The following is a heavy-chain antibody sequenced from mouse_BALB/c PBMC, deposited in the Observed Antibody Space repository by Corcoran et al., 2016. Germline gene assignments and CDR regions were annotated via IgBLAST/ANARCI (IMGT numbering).Heavy chain of an antibody. Sequence: QVTLKESGPGILQPSQTLSLTCSFSGFSLSTSGMGVSWIRQPSGKGLEWLAHIYWDDDKHYNPSLKSRLTISKDTSSNQVFLKITSVDTADTATYYCARRGLLRLHAMDYWGQGTSVTVSS. J-gene: IGHJ4*01. CDR2: IYWDDDK. V-gene: IGHV8-12*01. D-gene: IGHD1-2*01. CDR1: GFSLSTSGMG. CDR3: ARRGLLRLHAMDY.